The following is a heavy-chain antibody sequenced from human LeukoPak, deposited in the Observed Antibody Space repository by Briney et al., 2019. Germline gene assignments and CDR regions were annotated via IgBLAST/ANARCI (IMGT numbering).Heavy chain of an antibody. V-gene: IGHV4-31*03. Sequence: SQTLSLTCTVSGGSISSGGYYWSWIRQHPGKGLEWIGYIYYSGSTYYNPSLKSRVTISVDTSKNQFSLKLSSVTAADAAVYYCVTSKIVVGGAFDFWGQGTMGTISS. CDR1: GGSISSGGYY. J-gene: IGHJ3*01. CDR2: IYYSGST. D-gene: IGHD3-22*01. CDR3: VTSKIVVGGAFDF.